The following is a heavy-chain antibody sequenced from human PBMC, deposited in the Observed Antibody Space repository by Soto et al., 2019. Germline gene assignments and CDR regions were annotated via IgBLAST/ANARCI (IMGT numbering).Heavy chain of an antibody. Sequence: QVHLEQSGSEVKKPGASVKVSCKASGFTFRNYGITWVRQAPGQGLEWMGWISVDNGNTNYAQRLQGRVTMTADTSTSTAYMELWRLRADDTAVYYCARRYSYGSYWYFALWGRGTLVTVSS. CDR1: GFTFRNYG. CDR2: ISVDNGNT. D-gene: IGHD5-18*01. V-gene: IGHV1-18*04. J-gene: IGHJ2*01. CDR3: ARRYSYGSYWYFAL.